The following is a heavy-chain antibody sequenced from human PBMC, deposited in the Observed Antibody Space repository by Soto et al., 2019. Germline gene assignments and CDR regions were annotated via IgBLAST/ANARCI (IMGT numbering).Heavy chain of an antibody. D-gene: IGHD5-18*01. CDR3: ARDSGGYSYGSGDY. J-gene: IGHJ4*02. CDR1: GYTFTRYG. V-gene: IGHV1-18*01. CDR2: ISAYNGDT. Sequence: QVQLVQSGAEVKKPGASVKVSCKASGYTFTRYGISWVRQAPGQGLEWMGWISAYNGDTNYAQKLQGRVTMTTDTSTSKAYKELRGLSSDDTAVYYCARDSGGYSYGSGDYWGQGTLVTVS.